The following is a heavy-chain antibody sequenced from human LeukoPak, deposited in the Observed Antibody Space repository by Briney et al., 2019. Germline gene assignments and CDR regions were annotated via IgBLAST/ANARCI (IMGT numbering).Heavy chain of an antibody. CDR1: GFTFSSYS. Sequence: GGSLRLSCAASGFTFSSYSMNWVRQAPGKGLEWVSSISSSSYIYYADSVKGRFTISRDNAKNSLYLQMNSLRAEDTAVYYCARVLNYYDSSGYPSGAFDIWGQGTMVAVSS. CDR3: ARVLNYYDSSGYPSGAFDI. D-gene: IGHD3-22*01. CDR2: ISSSSYI. J-gene: IGHJ3*02. V-gene: IGHV3-21*01.